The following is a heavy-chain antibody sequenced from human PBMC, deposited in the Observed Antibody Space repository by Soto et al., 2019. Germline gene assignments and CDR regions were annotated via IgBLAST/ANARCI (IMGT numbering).Heavy chain of an antibody. J-gene: IGHJ3*02. CDR1: GFTFSSYE. D-gene: IGHD1-26*01. CDR3: SRGADDAFDI. V-gene: IGHV3-48*03. CDR2: ISSGASTI. Sequence: VGSLRLSWAASGFTFSSYEMNWVRQAPGNGLEWVSYISSGASTIYYAESVKGRFTISRDNAKTSLYLQMNSLRADDTAVYYCSRGADDAFDIWGQGTMVTVSS.